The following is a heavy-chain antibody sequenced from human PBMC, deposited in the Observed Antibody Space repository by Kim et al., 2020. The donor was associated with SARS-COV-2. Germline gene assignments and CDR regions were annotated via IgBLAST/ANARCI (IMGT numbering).Heavy chain of an antibody. J-gene: IGHJ4*02. CDR1: GFTFGDYA. D-gene: IGHD4-17*01. CDR2: IRSKAYGGTT. V-gene: IGHV3-49*03. Sequence: GGSLRLSCTTSGFTFGDYAMSWFRQAPGKGLEWVGFIRSKAYGGTTEYAASVKGRFTISRDDSKSIAYLQMNSLKTEDTAVYYCTSNDYGDYGALWGQGTLVTVSS. CDR3: TSNDYGDYGAL.